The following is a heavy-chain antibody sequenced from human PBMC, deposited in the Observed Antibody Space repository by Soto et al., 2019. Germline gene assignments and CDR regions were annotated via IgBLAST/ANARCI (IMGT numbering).Heavy chain of an antibody. D-gene: IGHD1-7*01. CDR1: GFTFSSYW. CDR2: IKQDGSEK. Sequence: GGSLRLSCAAPGFTFSSYWMSWVRQAPGKGLEWVANIKQDGSEKYYVDSVKGRFTISRDNAKNSLYLQMNSLRAEDTAVYYCARDQYNWNYRYYYYYMDVWGKGTTVTVSS. CDR3: ARDQYNWNYRYYYYYMDV. V-gene: IGHV3-7*01. J-gene: IGHJ6*03.